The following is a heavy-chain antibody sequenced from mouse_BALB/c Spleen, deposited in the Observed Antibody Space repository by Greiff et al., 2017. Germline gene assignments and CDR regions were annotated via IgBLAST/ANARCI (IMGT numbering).Heavy chain of an antibody. J-gene: IGHJ3*01. D-gene: IGHD2-3*01. V-gene: IGHV1-9*01. Sequence: QVQLQQSGAELMKPGASVKISCKATGYTFSSYWIEWVKQRPGHGLEWIGEILPGSGSTNYNEKFKGKATFTADTSSNTAYMQLSSLTSEDSAVYYCARDGYYLAYWGQGTLVTVSA. CDR1: GYTFSSYW. CDR2: ILPGSGST. CDR3: ARDGYYLAY.